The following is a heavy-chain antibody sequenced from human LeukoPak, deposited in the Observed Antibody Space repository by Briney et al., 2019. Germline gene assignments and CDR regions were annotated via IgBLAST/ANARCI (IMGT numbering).Heavy chain of an antibody. CDR2: ISYGGNNK. V-gene: IGHV3-30-3*01. CDR3: ARDPSYDFWSGSLDY. CDR1: GFTFSNYA. D-gene: IGHD3-3*01. J-gene: IGHJ4*02. Sequence: GGSLRLSCAASGFTFSNYAMHWVRQAPGKGLEWVAAISYGGNNKYYADSVKGRFTISRDNSKNTLYLQMNSLRAEDTAVYYCARDPSYDFWSGSLDYWGQGTLVTVSS.